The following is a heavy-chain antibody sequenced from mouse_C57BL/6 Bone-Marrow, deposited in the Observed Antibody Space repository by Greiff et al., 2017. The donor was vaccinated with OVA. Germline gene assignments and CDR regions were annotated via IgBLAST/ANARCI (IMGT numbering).Heavy chain of an antibody. D-gene: IGHD2-3*01. V-gene: IGHV7-1*01. CDR3: ARADGYHWYCDV. Sequence: EVNVVESGGGLVQSGRSLRLSCATSGFTFSDFYMEWVRQAPGKGLEWIAASRNKANDYTTEYSASVKGRFIVSRDTSQSILYLQMNALRAEDTAIDYCARADGYHWYCDVWGTGTTVTVSS. CDR1: GFTFSDFY. CDR2: SRNKANDYTT. J-gene: IGHJ1*03.